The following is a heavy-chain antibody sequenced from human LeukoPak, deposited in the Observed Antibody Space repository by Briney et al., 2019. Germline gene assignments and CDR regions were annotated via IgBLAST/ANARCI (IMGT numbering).Heavy chain of an antibody. CDR1: GGSFSGYY. J-gene: IGHJ4*02. V-gene: IGHV4-34*01. CDR2: INHSGST. CDR3: ASSPGDY. Sequence: KPSETLSLTCAVCGGSFSGYYWSWIRQPPGKGLEWIGEINHSGSTNYNPSLRSRVTISVDTSKNQFSLKLSSVTAADTAVYYCASSPGDYWGQGTLVTVSS.